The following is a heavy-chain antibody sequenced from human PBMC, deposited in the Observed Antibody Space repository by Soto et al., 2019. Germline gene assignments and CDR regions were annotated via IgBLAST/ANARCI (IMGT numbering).Heavy chain of an antibody. Sequence: ASVKVSCKASGYTFTRYGIGWARQAPGQGLEWMGWISDYNGNTYYEKEFQGRVTMTTDTSTRTAYMELKSLRSDDTAVYYCAREGYYSGSGSYSPPRYYGMDVWGQGTTVTVSS. J-gene: IGHJ6*02. CDR1: GYTFTRYG. D-gene: IGHD3-10*01. CDR2: ISDYNGNT. CDR3: AREGYYSGSGSYSPPRYYGMDV. V-gene: IGHV1-18*01.